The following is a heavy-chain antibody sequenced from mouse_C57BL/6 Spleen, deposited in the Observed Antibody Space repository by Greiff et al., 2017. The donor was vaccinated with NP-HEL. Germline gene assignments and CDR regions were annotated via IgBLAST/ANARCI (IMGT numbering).Heavy chain of an antibody. CDR1: GFSFNTYA. Sequence: EVKLMESGGGLVQPKGSLKLSCAASGFSFNTYAMNWVRQAPGKGLEWVARIRSKSNNYATYYADSVKDRFTISRDDSESMLYLQMNNLKTEDTAMYYCVASWFAYWGQGTLVTVSA. V-gene: IGHV10-1*01. CDR3: VASWFAY. CDR2: IRSKSNNYAT. J-gene: IGHJ3*01.